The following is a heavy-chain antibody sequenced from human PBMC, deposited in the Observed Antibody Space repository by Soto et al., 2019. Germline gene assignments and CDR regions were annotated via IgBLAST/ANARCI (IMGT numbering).Heavy chain of an antibody. J-gene: IGHJ4*02. Sequence: PGGSLRLSCAASGFTFSNYGMHWVRQAPGKGLEWVTIISYDGRSKYYADSVTGRFTISRDNSKDTLYLQMNSLRAEDTGVYYCAKVQENGAYDTTRPTDHWGQGALVTVPS. CDR3: AKVQENGAYDTTRPTDH. CDR1: GFTFSNYG. CDR2: ISYDGRSK. V-gene: IGHV3-30*18. D-gene: IGHD5-12*01.